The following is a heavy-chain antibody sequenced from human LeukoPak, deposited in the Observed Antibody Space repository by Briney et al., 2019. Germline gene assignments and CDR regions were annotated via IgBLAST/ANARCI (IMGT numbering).Heavy chain of an antibody. J-gene: IGHJ5*02. Sequence: PSETLSLTCTVSGGSISSSSYYWGWIRQSPGKGLEWIGNISYSESTNYNPSLKSRITISIDTSKNQFSLKLSSVTAADTAVYYCATGGHSYGYWNGFDPWGQGTLVTVSS. CDR3: ATGGHSYGYWNGFDP. D-gene: IGHD5-18*01. CDR2: ISYSEST. CDR1: GGSISSSSYY. V-gene: IGHV4-61*05.